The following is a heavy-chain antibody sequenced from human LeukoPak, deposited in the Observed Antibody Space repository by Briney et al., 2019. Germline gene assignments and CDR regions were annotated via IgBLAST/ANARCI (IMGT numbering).Heavy chain of an antibody. D-gene: IGHD3-22*01. J-gene: IGHJ3*02. CDR1: GFTFSSYE. Sequence: GGSLRLSCAASGFTFSSYEMNWVRQAPGKGLEWVSYISSSGSTIYYADSVKGRFTISRDNAKNSLYLQMNSLRAEDTAVYYCARAKRMIASDIWGQGTMVTVSS. CDR3: ARAKRMIASDI. V-gene: IGHV3-48*03. CDR2: ISSSGSTI.